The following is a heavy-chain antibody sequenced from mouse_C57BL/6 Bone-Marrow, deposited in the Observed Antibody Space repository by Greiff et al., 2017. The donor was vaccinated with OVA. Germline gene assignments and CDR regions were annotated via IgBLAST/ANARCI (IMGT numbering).Heavy chain of an antibody. CDR2: ISNGGGST. V-gene: IGHV5-12*01. CDR3: ARPSLDYGSSHWYFDV. D-gene: IGHD1-1*01. CDR1: GFTFSDYY. Sequence: EVQVVESGGGLVQPGGSLKLSCAASGFTFSDYYMYWVRQTPEKRLEWVAYISNGGGSTYYPDTVKGRFTISRDNAKNTLYLQMSRLKSEDTAMYYCARPSLDYGSSHWYFDVWGTGTTVTVSS. J-gene: IGHJ1*03.